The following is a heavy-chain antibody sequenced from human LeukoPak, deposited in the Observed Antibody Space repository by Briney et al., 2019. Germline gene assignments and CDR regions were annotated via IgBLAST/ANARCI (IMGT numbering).Heavy chain of an antibody. J-gene: IGHJ4*02. CDR2: ISSSGTTI. CDR3: ARGYCSGGSCYGGDY. CDR1: GFTFSNYE. V-gene: IGHV3-48*03. Sequence: PGGSLRLSCAASGFTFSNYEMNWVRQAPGKGLEWVSYISSSGTTIYYAERRLTISRDNAKNSLYLLMNSLRAEDTAIYYCARGYCSGGSCYGGDYWGQGTLVTVSS. D-gene: IGHD2-15*01.